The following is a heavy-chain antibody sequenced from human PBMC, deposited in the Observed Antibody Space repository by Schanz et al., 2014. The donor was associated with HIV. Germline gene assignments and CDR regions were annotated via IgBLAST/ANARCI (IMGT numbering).Heavy chain of an antibody. CDR2: VNPDSGNT. D-gene: IGHD4-4*01. CDR1: GYTFVSYD. J-gene: IGHJ4*02. CDR3: ARGPDYSSASYKFDY. V-gene: IGHV1-8*01. Sequence: QVQLVQSGAEVKKPGASVRVSCKASGYTFVSYDINWIRQAPGQGPEWMGWVNPDSGNTGYAQKSQARVTMSRNVPKNTAYMELRGLTSEDTAVYFCARGPDYSSASYKFDYWGQGTPVSVYS.